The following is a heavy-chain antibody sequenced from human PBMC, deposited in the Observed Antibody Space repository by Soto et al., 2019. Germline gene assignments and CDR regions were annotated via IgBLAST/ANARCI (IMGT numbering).Heavy chain of an antibody. CDR2: INPNSGGT. CDR1: GYTFTGYY. J-gene: IGHJ6*02. CDR3: ARDRTTIFGVVIIRNGMDV. V-gene: IGHV1-2*02. Sequence: ASVKVSCKASGYTFTGYYMHWVRQAPGQGLEWMGWINPNSGGTNYAQKFQGRVTMTRDTSISTAYMELSRLRSDDTAVYYCARDRTTIFGVVIIRNGMDVWGRGTTVTVSS. D-gene: IGHD3-3*01.